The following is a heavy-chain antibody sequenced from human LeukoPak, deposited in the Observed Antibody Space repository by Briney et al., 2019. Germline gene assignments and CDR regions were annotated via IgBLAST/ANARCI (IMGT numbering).Heavy chain of an antibody. CDR1: GYTFSSYP. V-gene: IGHV1-3*01. CDR2: INAGNNNT. CDR3: ATGGSTVITRY. Sequence: ASVKVSCKASGYTFSSYPMHWVRQAPGQRLEWMGWINAGNNNTEYSQNFQGRVTITRDTPASTAYMELSSLRSEDTAVYYCATGGSTVITRYWGQGTLVTVSS. J-gene: IGHJ4*02. D-gene: IGHD4-23*01.